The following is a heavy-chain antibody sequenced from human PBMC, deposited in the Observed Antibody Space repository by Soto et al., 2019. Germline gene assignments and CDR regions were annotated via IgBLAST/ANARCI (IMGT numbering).Heavy chain of an antibody. V-gene: IGHV3-9*01. CDR2: TSWHSGSK. CDR1: GFTFDDYA. CDR3: AKDRGYGDYVDY. D-gene: IGHD4-17*01. Sequence: EVQLAESGGGMVQPGRSLRLSGAASGFTFDDYAMHWVRQAPGQGLEWVSGTSWHSGSKGYADSVKGRCTISRDNAKKSLYLQMNSLRAEDTAWYYCAKDRGYGDYVDYWGKGTMVTVSS. J-gene: IGHJ4*02.